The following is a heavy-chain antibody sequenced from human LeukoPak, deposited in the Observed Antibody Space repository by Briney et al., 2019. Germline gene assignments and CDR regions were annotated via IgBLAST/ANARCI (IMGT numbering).Heavy chain of an antibody. Sequence: GGSLRLSCAASGFTFSSFAMHWVRQAPGKGLEWVAVVRGNGDSTHYADSVKGRCTISRDNSKNTVYLQMNSLRAEDTAVYYCAKEAGYSYGFDYWGQGTLVTVSS. CDR1: GFTFSSFA. D-gene: IGHD5-18*01. CDR3: AKEAGYSYGFDY. J-gene: IGHJ4*02. V-gene: IGHV3-23*01. CDR2: VRGNGDST.